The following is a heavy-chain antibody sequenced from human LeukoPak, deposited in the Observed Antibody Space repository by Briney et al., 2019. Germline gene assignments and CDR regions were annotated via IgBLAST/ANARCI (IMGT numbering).Heavy chain of an antibody. J-gene: IGHJ5*02. CDR3: AMTTVTTHYNWFDP. Sequence: SETLSLACAVYGGSFSGYYWSWIRQPPGKGLEWIGEINHSGSTYYNPSLKSRVTISVDTSKNQFSLKLSSVTAADTAVYYCAMTTVTTHYNWFDPWGQGTLVTVSS. CDR1: GGSFSGYY. D-gene: IGHD4-17*01. CDR2: INHSGST. V-gene: IGHV4-34*01.